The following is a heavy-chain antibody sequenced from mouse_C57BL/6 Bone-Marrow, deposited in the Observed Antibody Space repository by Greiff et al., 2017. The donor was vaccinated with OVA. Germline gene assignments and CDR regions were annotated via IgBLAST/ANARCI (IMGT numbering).Heavy chain of an antibody. CDR2: IRYDGSN. Sequence: EVKLLESGPGLVKPSQSLSLTCSVTGYSITSGYYWNWIRQFPGNKLEWMGYIRYDGSNNYNPSLKNRISFTRDTSKNPVFLKLNSVTTEDTATYYCARGASVVANDAMDYGGRGNSVTVSA. CDR1: GYSITSGYY. CDR3: ARGASVVANDAMDY. J-gene: IGHJ4*01. V-gene: IGHV3-6*01. D-gene: IGHD1-1*01.